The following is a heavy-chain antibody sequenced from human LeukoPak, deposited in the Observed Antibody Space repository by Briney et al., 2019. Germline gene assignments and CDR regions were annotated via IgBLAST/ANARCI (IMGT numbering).Heavy chain of an antibody. J-gene: IGHJ4*02. CDR3: ARVGGMGSSWYDFDY. D-gene: IGHD6-13*01. CDR2: IYYSGST. Sequence: SSQTLSLTCTVSGGSISSGGYYWSWIRQHPGKGLEWIGYIYYSGSTYYNPSLKSRVTISVDTSKNQFSLMLSSVTAADTAVYYCARVGGMGSSWYDFDYWGQGTLVTVSS. V-gene: IGHV4-31*03. CDR1: GGSISSGGYY.